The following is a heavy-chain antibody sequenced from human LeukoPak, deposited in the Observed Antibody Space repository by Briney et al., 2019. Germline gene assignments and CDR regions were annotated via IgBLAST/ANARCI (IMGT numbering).Heavy chain of an antibody. D-gene: IGHD1-26*01. Sequence: PSETLPLTCTVSGGSISSSSYYWGWIRQPPGKGLEWIGSIYYSGSTYYNPSLKSRVTISVDTSKNQFSLKLSSVTAADTAVYYCARDRRGSYLFDYWGQGTLVTVSS. CDR2: IYYSGST. V-gene: IGHV4-39*07. CDR1: GGSISSSSYY. CDR3: ARDRRGSYLFDY. J-gene: IGHJ4*02.